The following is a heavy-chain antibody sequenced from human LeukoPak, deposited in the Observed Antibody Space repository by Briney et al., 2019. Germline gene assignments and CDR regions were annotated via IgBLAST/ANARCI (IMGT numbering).Heavy chain of an antibody. CDR1: GITVSSSY. CDR2: ISSSSSYI. D-gene: IGHD5-12*01. CDR3: AKDREYSGYDFFLPFDY. V-gene: IGHV3-21*04. J-gene: IGHJ4*02. Sequence: PGGSLRLSCAASGITVSSSYMSWVRQAPGKGLEWVSSISSSSSYIYYADPVKGRFTISRDNSKNTVYLQMNSLRAEDTAVYYCAKDREYSGYDFFLPFDYWGQGTLVTVSS.